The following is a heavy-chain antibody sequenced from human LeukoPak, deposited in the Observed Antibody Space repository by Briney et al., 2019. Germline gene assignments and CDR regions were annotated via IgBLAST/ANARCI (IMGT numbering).Heavy chain of an antibody. D-gene: IGHD2-21*02. V-gene: IGHV1-24*01. CDR1: GHTLTELS. CDR2: FDPEDGET. Sequence: ASVKVSCKVSGHTLTELSMHWVRQAPGKGLEWMGGFDPEDGETIYAQKFQGRVTMTEDTSTDTAYMELSSLRSEDTAVYYCATGLPGALRPLLGYWGQGTLVTVSS. CDR3: ATGLPGALRPLLGY. J-gene: IGHJ4*02.